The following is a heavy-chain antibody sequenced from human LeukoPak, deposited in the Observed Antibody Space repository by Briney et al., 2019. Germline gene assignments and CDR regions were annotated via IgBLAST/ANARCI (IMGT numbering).Heavy chain of an antibody. CDR2: ISYDGSNK. CDR1: GSTFSSYA. CDR3: AKVGFLGVAIDY. Sequence: GGSLRLSCAASGSTFSSYAMHWVRQAPGKGLEWVAVISYDGSNKYYADSVKGRFTISRDNSKNTLYLQMNSLRAEDTAVYYCAKVGFLGVAIDYWGQGTLVTVSS. J-gene: IGHJ4*02. D-gene: IGHD3-3*01. V-gene: IGHV3-30*04.